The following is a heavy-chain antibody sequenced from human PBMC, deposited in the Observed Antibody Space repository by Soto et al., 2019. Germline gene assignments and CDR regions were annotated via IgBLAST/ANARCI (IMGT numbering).Heavy chain of an antibody. D-gene: IGHD2-2*01. V-gene: IGHV4-39*01. CDR1: GGSISSSSYY. Sequence: SETLSLTCTVSGGSISSSSYYWGWIRQPPGKGLEWIGSIYYSGSTYYNPSLKSRVTISVDTSKNQFSLKLSSVTAADTAVYYCARTVVVPAASNDAFDIWGQGTMVTVSS. CDR3: ARTVVVPAASNDAFDI. J-gene: IGHJ3*02. CDR2: IYYSGST.